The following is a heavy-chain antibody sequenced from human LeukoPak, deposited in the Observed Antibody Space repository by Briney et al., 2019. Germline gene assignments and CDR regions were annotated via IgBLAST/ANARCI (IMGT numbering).Heavy chain of an antibody. CDR1: GGSFSGYY. CDR3: ARSFGESKQYY. V-gene: IGHV4-34*01. D-gene: IGHD3-10*01. Sequence: PSETLSLTCAVYGGSFSGYYWSWIRQPPGKGLEWIGEINHSGSTNYNPSLKSRVTISVDTSENQFSLKLSSVTAADTAVYYCARSFGESKQYYWGQGTLVTVSS. CDR2: INHSGST. J-gene: IGHJ4*02.